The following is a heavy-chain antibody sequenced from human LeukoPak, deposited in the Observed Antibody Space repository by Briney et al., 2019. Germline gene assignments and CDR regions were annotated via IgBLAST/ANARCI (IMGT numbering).Heavy chain of an antibody. V-gene: IGHV3-23*01. J-gene: IGHJ4*02. D-gene: IGHD6-13*01. Sequence: GGSLRLSCAASGFTFSSYAVSWVRQAPGKGLEWVSGISGSGDSTYYADSVKGRFTISRGNSKNTLYLQMNTLSAEDTAVYYCAKAAGYSSSWYFDYWGQGTLVTVSS. CDR3: AKAAGYSSSWYFDY. CDR1: GFTFSSYA. CDR2: ISGSGDST.